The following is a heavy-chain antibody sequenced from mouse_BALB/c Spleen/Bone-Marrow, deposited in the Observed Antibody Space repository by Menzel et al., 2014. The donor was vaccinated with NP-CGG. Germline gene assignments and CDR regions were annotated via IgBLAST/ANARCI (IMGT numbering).Heavy chain of an antibody. Sequence: VKLQESGPGLEESSQSLSISCTVSGFSLISYGVHWIRQRPGKGLEWLGVIWPGGSTNYNSALMSRLSISKDNSKSQVFLKMNSLQSDDTAMYYCARDLYYDYDVGAMDYWGQGTSVTVSS. J-gene: IGHJ4*01. CDR2: IWPGGST. D-gene: IGHD2-4*01. CDR1: GFSLISYG. V-gene: IGHV2-9*02. CDR3: ARDLYYDYDVGAMDY.